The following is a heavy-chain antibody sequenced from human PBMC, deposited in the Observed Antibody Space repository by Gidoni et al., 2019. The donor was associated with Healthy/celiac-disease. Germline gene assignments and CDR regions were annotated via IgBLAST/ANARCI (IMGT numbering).Heavy chain of an antibody. J-gene: IGHJ4*02. Sequence: QVQLQRWGAGLLKPSETLSLTCAVYGGSFSGYYWSGIRQPPGKGLEWIGENNHSGSTNYNPSLKSRVTISVDTSKNQFSLKLSSVTAADTAVYYCARLKTIFGVVIKGSYFDYWGQGTLVTVSS. CDR2: NNHSGST. CDR1: GGSFSGYY. CDR3: ARLKTIFGVVIKGSYFDY. D-gene: IGHD3-3*01. V-gene: IGHV4-34*01.